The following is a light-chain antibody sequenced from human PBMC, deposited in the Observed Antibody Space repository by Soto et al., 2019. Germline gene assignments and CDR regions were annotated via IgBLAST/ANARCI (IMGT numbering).Light chain of an antibody. CDR2: GAS. CDR1: QFVSSTY. V-gene: IGKV3-15*01. Sequence: EIVLTQSPGTLSVSPGERATLSCRASQFVSSTYLAWYQQKPGQAPRLLIYGASTRATGIPDRFSGSGSGTEFPPTIRLLPSEVFAVYCRQYCSTRFGTFGRGTKVDIK. CDR3: QYCSTRFGT. J-gene: IGKJ4*02.